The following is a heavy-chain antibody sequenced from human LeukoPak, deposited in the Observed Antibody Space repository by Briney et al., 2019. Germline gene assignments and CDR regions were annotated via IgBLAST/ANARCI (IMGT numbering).Heavy chain of an antibody. CDR2: ISGSGGST. CDR3: ARVAYDLWSGQYYYFYMDV. V-gene: IGHV3-23*01. D-gene: IGHD3-3*01. CDR1: GFTFSGYA. J-gene: IGHJ6*03. Sequence: GGSLRLSCAASGFTFSGYAMSWVRQAPGKGLEWDSAISGSGGSTYYADSVKGRFTISRDNSKNTLYLQMNSLRAEDTAVYYCARVAYDLWSGQYYYFYMDVWGKGTTVAVSS.